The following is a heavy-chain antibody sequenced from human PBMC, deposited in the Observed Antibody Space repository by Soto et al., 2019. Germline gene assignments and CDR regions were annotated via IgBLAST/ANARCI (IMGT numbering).Heavy chain of an antibody. CDR3: ARVKDPVYCSSNSCFYYYGKDV. Sequence: GDSVKGSCNASGDTFTSYGISWVRQAPGQGLEWMGWISAYNGNTNYAQKLQGRVTMTTDTSTSTAYMELRSLRSDDTAVYYCARVKDPVYCSSNSCFYYYGKDV. CDR1: GDTFTSYG. J-gene: IGHJ6*01. D-gene: IGHD2-2*01. CDR2: ISAYNGNT. V-gene: IGHV1-18*01.